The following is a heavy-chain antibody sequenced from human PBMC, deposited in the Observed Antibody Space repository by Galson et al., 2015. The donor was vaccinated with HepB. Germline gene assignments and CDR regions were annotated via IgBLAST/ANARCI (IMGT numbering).Heavy chain of an antibody. CDR3: VKEDILAGFSVGSFHV. CDR2: ITNNGAGT. Sequence: SLRLSCAASGFNFNFYAMHWVRQAPGMGLEYIAGITNNGAGTNYADSVKGRFTISRDNSKKTLNLQMSSLRPEDTALYYCVKEDILAGFSVGSFHVWGQGTMVTVSS. D-gene: IGHD3-9*01. CDR1: GFNFNFYA. J-gene: IGHJ3*01. V-gene: IGHV3-64D*06.